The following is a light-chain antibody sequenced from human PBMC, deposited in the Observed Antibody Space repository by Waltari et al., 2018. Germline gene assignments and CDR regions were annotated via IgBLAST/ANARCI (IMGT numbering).Light chain of an antibody. J-gene: IGLJ3*02. CDR3: ATWDNSLSGRV. V-gene: IGLV1-47*01. CDR1: NSHIGSNY. CDR2: TDK. Sequence: QSVLTQPPSASGTPGQRVTISCSGSNSHIGSNYIYWYQQFPGTAPKLLICTDKERPAGGRDRFCGSKSCTSASLVISGLRSEDEADYYCATWDNSLSGRVFGGGTRVTVL.